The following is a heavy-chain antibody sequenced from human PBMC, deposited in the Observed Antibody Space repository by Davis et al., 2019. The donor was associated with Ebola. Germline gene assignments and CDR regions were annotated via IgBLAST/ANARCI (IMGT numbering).Heavy chain of an antibody. CDR1: GVTFRNYV. V-gene: IGHV3-48*03. CDR2: ISASGTTK. CDR3: ARDPALID. Sequence: PGGSLRLSCAVSGVTFRNYVMSWVRQAPGKGLEWVSFISASGTTKYYGGSVKGRFTTSRDNARNALYLQMNSLRADDTGTYYCARDPALIDWGRGTQVTVSS. D-gene: IGHD3-22*01. J-gene: IGHJ4*02.